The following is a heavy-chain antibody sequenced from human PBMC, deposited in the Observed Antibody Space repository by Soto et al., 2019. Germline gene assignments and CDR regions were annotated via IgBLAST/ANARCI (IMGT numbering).Heavy chain of an antibody. V-gene: IGHV1-69*02. CDR3: ARVGCSSTSCYRSDSHNWFDP. J-gene: IGHJ5*02. D-gene: IGHD2-2*01. Sequence: QVQLVQSGAEVKKPGSSVKVSCKASGGTFSSYTISWVRQAPGQGLEWMGRIIPNLGIANYAQKFQGRVTITADKSTSTAYMELSSLRSEDTAVYYCARVGCSSTSCYRSDSHNWFDPWGQGTLVTVSS. CDR2: IIPNLGIA. CDR1: GGTFSSYT.